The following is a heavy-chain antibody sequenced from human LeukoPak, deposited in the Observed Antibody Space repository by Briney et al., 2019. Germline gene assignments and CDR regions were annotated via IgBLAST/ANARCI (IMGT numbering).Heavy chain of an antibody. CDR3: ARENPSGYYNRPIDY. J-gene: IGHJ4*02. Sequence: PSETLSLTCTVSGAPISSYYWSWIRQPPGKGLEWIGDIYYSGSIKYNPSLKSRVTMSVDTSKNQFSLKLSSVTAADTAIYYCARENPSGYYNRPIDYWGQGTPVTVSS. V-gene: IGHV4-59*01. D-gene: IGHD3-22*01. CDR1: GAPISSYY. CDR2: IYYSGSI.